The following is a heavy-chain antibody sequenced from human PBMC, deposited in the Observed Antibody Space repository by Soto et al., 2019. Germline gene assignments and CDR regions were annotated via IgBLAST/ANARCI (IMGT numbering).Heavy chain of an antibody. D-gene: IGHD5-12*01. Sequence: EVQLVESGGGLVQPGGSLRLSCAASGFTFSSYWMSWVRQAPGKGLEWVANIKQDGSEKYYVDSVKGRFTIARDNAKNSLYLQMNSLRAEDTAVYYCARVGYGGYDWADAFDIWGQGTMVTVSS. CDR3: ARVGYGGYDWADAFDI. V-gene: IGHV3-7*01. J-gene: IGHJ3*02. CDR2: IKQDGSEK. CDR1: GFTFSSYW.